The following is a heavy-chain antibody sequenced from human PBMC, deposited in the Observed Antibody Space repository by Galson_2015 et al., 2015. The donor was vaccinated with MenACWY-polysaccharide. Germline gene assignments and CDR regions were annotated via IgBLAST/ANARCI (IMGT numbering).Heavy chain of an antibody. CDR2: TNGDGGAT. D-gene: IGHD2-15*01. Sequence: SLRLSCAASGFTFSSYWMHWLRQAPGKGLVWVSRTNGDGGATDYADSVKGRFTISRDNAKNTLYLQMNSLRAEDTAVYYCARAGAKYCRGGNCFFNLFDPWGQGTLVTVSS. CDR3: ARAGAKYCRGGNCFFNLFDP. J-gene: IGHJ5*02. V-gene: IGHV3-74*01. CDR1: GFTFSSYW.